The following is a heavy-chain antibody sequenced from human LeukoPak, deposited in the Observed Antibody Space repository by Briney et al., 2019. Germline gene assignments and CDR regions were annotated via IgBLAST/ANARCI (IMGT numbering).Heavy chain of an antibody. CDR2: IIPIFETA. V-gene: IGHV1-69*01. D-gene: IGHD1-1*01. CDR3: ATSPTIYYYYGMDV. CDR1: GGTFSSYA. Sequence: GSSVKVSCKVSGGTFSSYAISWVRQAPGQGLEWMRGIIPIFETANYAQKFQGRVTITADESTSTAYMELSSLRSEDTAVYYCATSPTIYYYYGMDVWGQGTTVTVSS. J-gene: IGHJ6*02.